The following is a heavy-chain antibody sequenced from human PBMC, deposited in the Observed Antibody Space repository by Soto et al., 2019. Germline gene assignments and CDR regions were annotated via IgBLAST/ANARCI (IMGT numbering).Heavy chain of an antibody. D-gene: IGHD6-19*01. CDR1: GGSISSSSYY. CDR2: IYYSGST. Sequence: SETLSLTCTVSGGSISSSSYYWGWIRQPPGKGLEWIGSIYYSGSTYYNPSLKSRVTISVDTSKNQFSLKLSSVTAADTAVYYCARDIAVAGTSHNWFDPWAQGTLVTVSS. J-gene: IGHJ5*02. CDR3: ARDIAVAGTSHNWFDP. V-gene: IGHV4-39*01.